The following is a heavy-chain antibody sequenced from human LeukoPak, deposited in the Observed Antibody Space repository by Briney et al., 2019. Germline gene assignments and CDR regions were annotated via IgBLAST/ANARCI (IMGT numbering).Heavy chain of an antibody. Sequence: GASVKVSCKASGYTFTSYGISWVRRAPGQGLEWMGWIGAYNGNTNYAQKLQGRVTMTTDTSTSTAYMELRSLRSDDTAVYYCARDPRVVAATQRYYGMDVWGQGTTVTVSS. CDR2: IGAYNGNT. CDR3: ARDPRVVAATQRYYGMDV. D-gene: IGHD2-15*01. V-gene: IGHV1-18*01. CDR1: GYTFTSYG. J-gene: IGHJ6*02.